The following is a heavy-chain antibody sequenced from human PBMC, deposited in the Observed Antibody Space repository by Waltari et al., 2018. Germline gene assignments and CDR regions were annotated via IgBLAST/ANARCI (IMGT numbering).Heavy chain of an antibody. CDR2: IFYSGST. Sequence: RLQESGPRLVKPSETLSLTCALSGGSITNSYYYWAWIRQPPGGGLEWIGSIFYSGSTHYSATLKGRVRISVDTSKNEFYLELTSVTPADAGFYFCARNSTRYTTSQRPFDIWGQGTPVIVSS. J-gene: IGHJ3*02. CDR3: ARNSTRYTTSQRPFDI. V-gene: IGHV4-39*01. D-gene: IGHD5-18*01. CDR1: GGSITNSYYY.